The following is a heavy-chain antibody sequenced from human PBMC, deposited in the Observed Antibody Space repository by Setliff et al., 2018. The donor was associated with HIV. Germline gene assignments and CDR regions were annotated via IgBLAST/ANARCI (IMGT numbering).Heavy chain of an antibody. D-gene: IGHD2-15*01. Sequence: LRLSCVASGFTFNSYWMYWVRRAPGKGLVCVSRVNNDGTDTIYADSVKGRFTISRDNAKSTVYLQMGSLSADDTAVYYCARGGFNHAFDIWGQGTMVTVSS. V-gene: IGHV3-74*01. J-gene: IGHJ3*02. CDR2: VNNDGTDT. CDR1: GFTFNSYW. CDR3: ARGGFNHAFDI.